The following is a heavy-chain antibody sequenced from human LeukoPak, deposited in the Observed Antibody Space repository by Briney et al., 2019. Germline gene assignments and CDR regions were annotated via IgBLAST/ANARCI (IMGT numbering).Heavy chain of an antibody. J-gene: IGHJ5*02. D-gene: IGHD3-3*01. V-gene: IGHV4-59*01. Sequence: SETLSLTCTVSGGSISSYYWSWIRQPPGKGLEWIGYIYYSGSTNYNPSLKSRVTISVDTSKNQFSLKLSSVTAADTAVYYCARVGSGYYTYWFDPCGQGTLVTVSS. CDR3: ARVGSGYYTYWFDP. CDR2: IYYSGST. CDR1: GGSISSYY.